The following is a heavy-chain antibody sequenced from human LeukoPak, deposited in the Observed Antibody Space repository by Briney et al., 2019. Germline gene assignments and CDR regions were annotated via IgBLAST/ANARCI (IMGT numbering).Heavy chain of an antibody. CDR1: GGTFSSYA. V-gene: IGHV1-69*01. J-gene: IGHJ4*02. CDR2: IIPIFGTA. D-gene: IGHD4-17*01. CDR3: ATMTTVTTFPPHYFDY. Sequence: SVKVSCKASGGTFSSYAISWVRQAPGQGLEWMGGIIPIFGTANYAQKFQGRVTITADESTSTAYMELSSLRSEDTVVYYCATMTTVTTFPPHYFDYWGQGTLVTVSS.